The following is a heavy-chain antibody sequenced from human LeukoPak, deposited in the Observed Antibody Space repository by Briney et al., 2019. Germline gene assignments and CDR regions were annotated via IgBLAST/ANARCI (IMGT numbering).Heavy chain of an antibody. Sequence: SETLSLTCTVSGGSIRSYYWSWIRQPPGKGLEWVGYIYYSGSPNYNPSLKSRVTTSIGTSRNQFSLKLSSVTAADTAVYYCARVLKFYYSSGSYSYYFDYWGRGTLVTVSS. V-gene: IGHV4-59*01. CDR3: ARVLKFYYSSGSYSYYFDY. J-gene: IGHJ4*02. CDR2: IYYSGSP. CDR1: GGSIRSYY. D-gene: IGHD3-10*01.